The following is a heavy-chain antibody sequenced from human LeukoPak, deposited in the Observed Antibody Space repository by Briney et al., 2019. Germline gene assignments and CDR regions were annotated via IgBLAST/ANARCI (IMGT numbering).Heavy chain of an antibody. CDR2: IYSSGST. Sequence: SETLSLTCTVSGGSISSGSYFWSWIRQPAGKGLEWIGRIYSSGSTNYNPSLTSRVTISVDTSKKQFSLKLSSVTAADTAVYYCARERSGSEIFARSFDIWGQGTMVTASS. CDR3: ARERSGSEIFARSFDI. CDR1: GGSISSGSYF. V-gene: IGHV4-61*02. D-gene: IGHD3-3*01. J-gene: IGHJ3*02.